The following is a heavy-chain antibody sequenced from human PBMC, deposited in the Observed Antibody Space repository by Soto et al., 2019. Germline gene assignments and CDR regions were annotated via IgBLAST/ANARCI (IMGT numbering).Heavy chain of an antibody. V-gene: IGHV3-23*01. CDR2: ISGSGGST. J-gene: IGHJ6*02. D-gene: IGHD3-22*01. Sequence: GGSLRLSCAASGFTFSSYAMSWVRQAPGKGLEWVSAISGSGGSTYYADSVKGRFTISRDNSKNTLYLQMNSLRAEDTAVYYCAKDSTYYYDSSGYPQPYYYYGMDVWGQGTTVTVS. CDR3: AKDSTYYYDSSGYPQPYYYYGMDV. CDR1: GFTFSSYA.